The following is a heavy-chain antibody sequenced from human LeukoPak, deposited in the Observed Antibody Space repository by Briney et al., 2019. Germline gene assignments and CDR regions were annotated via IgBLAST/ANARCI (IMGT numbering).Heavy chain of an antibody. CDR2: IYYSGST. CDR1: GGSISSSSYY. J-gene: IGHJ4*02. D-gene: IGHD5-12*01. Sequence: SETLSLTCTVSGGSISSSSYYWGWIRQPPGKGLEWIGSIYYSGSTHYNPSLKSRVTISVDTSKNQFSLKLSSVTAADTAVYYCARAIRGYSGYGAGEFDYWGQGTLVTVSS. V-gene: IGHV4-39*07. CDR3: ARAIRGYSGYGAGEFDY.